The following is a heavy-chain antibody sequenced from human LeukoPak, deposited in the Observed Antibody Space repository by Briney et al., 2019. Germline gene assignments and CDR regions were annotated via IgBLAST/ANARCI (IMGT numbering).Heavy chain of an antibody. CDR2: IYTSGIT. V-gene: IGHV4-4*07. Sequence: SETLSLTCTVSGGSISSYYWTWIRQPAGKGLEWIVRIYTSGITNYNPSLKSRVTMSVDTSKNQFSLKLSSVTAADTAVYYCARDVHYDSSGYYRDYWGQGTLVTVSS. CDR3: ARDVHYDSSGYYRDY. D-gene: IGHD3-22*01. CDR1: GGSISSYY. J-gene: IGHJ4*02.